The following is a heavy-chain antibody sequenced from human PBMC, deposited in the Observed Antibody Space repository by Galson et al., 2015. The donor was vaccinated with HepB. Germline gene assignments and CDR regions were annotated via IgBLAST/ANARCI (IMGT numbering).Heavy chain of an antibody. J-gene: IGHJ3*02. CDR2: VSGSGGST. Sequence: SLRLSCAASGFTFSSYAMSWVRQAPGKGLEWVSAVSGSGGSTYYADSVKGRFTISRDNSKNTLYLQMNSLRAEDTAVYYCAKDGRIVGATDAFDIWGQGTMVTVSS. D-gene: IGHD1-26*01. V-gene: IGHV3-23*01. CDR1: GFTFSSYA. CDR3: AKDGRIVGATDAFDI.